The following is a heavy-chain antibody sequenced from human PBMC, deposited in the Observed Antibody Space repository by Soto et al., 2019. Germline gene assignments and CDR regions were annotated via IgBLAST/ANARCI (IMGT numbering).Heavy chain of an antibody. CDR3: ARSGYDFSGAWFGPTDNYYYYGMDV. CDR1: GYTFTSYA. J-gene: IGHJ6*02. D-gene: IGHD3-3*01. V-gene: IGHV1-3*01. Sequence: GASVKVSCKASGYTFTSYAMHWVRQAPGQRLEWMGWINAGNGNTKYSQKFQGRVTITRDTSASTAYMELSSLRSEDTAVYYCARSGYDFSGAWFGPTDNYYYYGMDVWGQGTTVTVSS. CDR2: INAGNGNT.